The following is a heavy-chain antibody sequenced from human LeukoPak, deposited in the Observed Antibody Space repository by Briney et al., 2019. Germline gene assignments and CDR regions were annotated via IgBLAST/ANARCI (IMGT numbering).Heavy chain of an antibody. D-gene: IGHD6-19*01. CDR3: ARGLSAVAGAAVFAF. CDR1: GSTFSKFA. CDR2: ISGRGGST. V-gene: IGHV3-23*01. J-gene: IGHJ4*02. Sequence: GGSLRLSCAASGSTFSKFAMTWVRPAPGKGREWVSGISGRGGSTYYADSAKGRFTISRDNSKNTLYLELNSLRAEDTAVYYCARGLSAVAGAAVFAFWGQGTLVTVSS.